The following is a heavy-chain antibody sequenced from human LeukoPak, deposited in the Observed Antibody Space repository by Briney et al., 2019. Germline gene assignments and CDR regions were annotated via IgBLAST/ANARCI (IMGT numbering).Heavy chain of an antibody. CDR1: GGSISSGGYT. D-gene: IGHD3-10*01. Sequence: SQTLSLTCAVSGGSISSGGYTWSWLRQPPGTGLEWVGYIYHSGSTYYNPSLKSRVTISVDRSKNQFSLKLSSVTAADTAVYYCARLRYYYGSGSYTNWFDPWGQGTLVTVSS. J-gene: IGHJ5*02. CDR3: ARLRYYYGSGSYTNWFDP. V-gene: IGHV4-30-2*01. CDR2: IYHSGST.